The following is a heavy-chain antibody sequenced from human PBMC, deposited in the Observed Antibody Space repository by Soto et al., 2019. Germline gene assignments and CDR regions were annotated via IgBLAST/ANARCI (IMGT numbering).Heavy chain of an antibody. D-gene: IGHD3-9*01. CDR1: GFTFSRYW. CDR2: IKQDGSQK. J-gene: IGHJ6*02. Sequence: GGSLRLSCAASGFTFSRYWMSWVRQGPWKGLEWVANIKQDGSQKNYVDSVKGRVTISRDNAKNSLYLQMNSLRAEDTAVYYCARGLEDILTGHYYYGMDVWGQGTTVTVSS. V-gene: IGHV3-7*02. CDR3: ARGLEDILTGHYYYGMDV.